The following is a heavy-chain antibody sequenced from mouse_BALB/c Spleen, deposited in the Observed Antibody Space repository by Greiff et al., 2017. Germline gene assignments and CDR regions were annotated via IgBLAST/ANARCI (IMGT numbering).Heavy chain of an antibody. D-gene: IGHD1-1*01. CDR3: ARNYYGSSYDDY. CDR2: INPSNGRT. CDR1: GYTFTSYW. J-gene: IGHJ2*01. V-gene: IGHV1S81*02. Sequence: QVHVKQPGAELVKPGASVKLSCKASGYTFTSYWMHWVKQRPGQGLEWIGEINPSNGRTNYNEKFKSKATLTVDKSSSTAYMQLSSLTSEDSAVYYCARNYYGSSYDDYWGQGTTLTVSS.